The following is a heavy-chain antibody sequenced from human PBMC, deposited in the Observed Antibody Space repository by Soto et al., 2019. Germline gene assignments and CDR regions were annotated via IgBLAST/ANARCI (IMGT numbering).Heavy chain of an antibody. J-gene: IGHJ6*03. V-gene: IGHV1-8*01. CDR3: ARGGFLDPHIDV. CDR2: MNPNSANT. Sequence: QVQLVQSGAEVKKPGASLKVSCKASGYSFTSYDMNWVRQVPGQGPEWMGWMNPNSANTGYAQKFQGRITMSRDMSTRTAYMVLSSLTSEDTAVYYCARGGFLDPHIDVWGRGTTITVSS. CDR1: GYSFTSYD.